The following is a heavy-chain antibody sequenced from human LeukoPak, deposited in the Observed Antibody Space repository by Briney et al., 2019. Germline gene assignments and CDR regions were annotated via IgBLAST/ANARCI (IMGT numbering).Heavy chain of an antibody. J-gene: IGHJ5*02. CDR1: GYTFTDYY. V-gene: IGHV1-69-2*01. D-gene: IGHD2-2*01. CDR2: VDPEDGET. CDR3: ATNPRYCSSTSCYFP. Sequence: ATVKISCKVSGYTFTDYYMHWVQQAPGKGLEWMGLVDPEDGETIYAEKFQGRVTITADTSTVTAYMELSSLRSEDTAVYYCATNPRYCSSTSCYFPWGQGTLVTVSS.